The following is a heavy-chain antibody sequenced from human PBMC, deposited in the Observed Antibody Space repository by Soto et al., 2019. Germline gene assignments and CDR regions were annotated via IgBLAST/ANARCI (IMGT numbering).Heavy chain of an antibody. CDR2: INSDGSTT. J-gene: IGHJ4*02. D-gene: IGHD6-13*01. CDR3: ARGPPYSSPDY. CDR1: GFTFSSYW. V-gene: IGHV3-74*01. Sequence: EVQLVDSGGGLVQPGGSLRLSCAASGFTFSSYWMHWVRQAPGKGLVWVSRINSDGSTTSYADFVKGRFTISRDNAKNTLYLQMNSLRAEDTAVYYCARGPPYSSPDYWGQGTLVTVSS.